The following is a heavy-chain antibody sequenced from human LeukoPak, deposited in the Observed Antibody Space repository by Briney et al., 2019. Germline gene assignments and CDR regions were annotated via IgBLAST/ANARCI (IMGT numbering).Heavy chain of an antibody. D-gene: IGHD5-12*01. CDR2: ISAYNGNT. J-gene: IGHJ4*02. CDR3: ARTREWLRPYYFDY. CDR1: GYPFTSYG. V-gene: IGHV1-18*01. Sequence: ASVKVSCKASGYPFTSYGISWVRQAPGQGLEWMGWISAYNGNTNYAQKLQGRVTMTTDTSTSTAYMELRSLRSDDTAVYYCARTREWLRPYYFDYWGQGTLVTVSS.